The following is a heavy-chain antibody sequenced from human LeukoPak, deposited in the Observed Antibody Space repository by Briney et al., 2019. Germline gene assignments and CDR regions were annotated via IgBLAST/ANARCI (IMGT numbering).Heavy chain of an antibody. Sequence: ASVTVSCKTSGYTFSNYGISWVRQAPGQGLEWMGWITAYNGNRLYAQRFQGRITLTTDTSTSTSYMELRSLEYDDTAIYYCARDNDKVVDHWGQGTLVTVSS. CDR2: ITAYNGNR. CDR3: ARDNDKVVDH. J-gene: IGHJ4*01. D-gene: IGHD1-1*01. V-gene: IGHV1-18*01. CDR1: GYTFSNYG.